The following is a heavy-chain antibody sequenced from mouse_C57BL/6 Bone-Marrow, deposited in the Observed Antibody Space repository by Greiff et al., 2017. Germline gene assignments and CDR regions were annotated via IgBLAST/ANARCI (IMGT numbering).Heavy chain of an antibody. CDR1: GYNFTSYW. CDR2: IYPSASVT. Sequence: QVQLQQPGAELVRPGSSVKLSCKASGYNFTSYWMGWVKQRPGQGIEWIGNIYPSASVTHYNHKFKDKATWTVNKSTSTAYMQLSSLTSEDSAVYYCARGLYAMDYWGQGTAVTVSS. V-gene: IGHV1-61*01. J-gene: IGHJ4*01. CDR3: ARGLYAMDY.